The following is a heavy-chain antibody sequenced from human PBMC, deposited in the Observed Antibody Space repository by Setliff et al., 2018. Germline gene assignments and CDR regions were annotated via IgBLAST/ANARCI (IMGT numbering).Heavy chain of an antibody. CDR1: GGSLSNYY. J-gene: IGHJ5*02. CDR3: ARTTGSTHNWLDP. V-gene: IGHV4-34*01. D-gene: IGHD1-1*01. CDR2: INHSGST. Sequence: PSETLSLTCTVYGGSLSNYYWSWIRQPPGKGLEWIVEINHSGSTNYNPSLKSRVTISVDTSKNQFSLKVSSVTAADTAVYYCARTTGSTHNWLDPWGPGTLVTVSS.